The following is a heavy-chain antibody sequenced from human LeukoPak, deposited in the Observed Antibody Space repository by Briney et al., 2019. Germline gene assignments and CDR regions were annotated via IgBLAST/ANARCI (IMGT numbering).Heavy chain of an antibody. V-gene: IGHV4-59*01. D-gene: IGHD2-2*01. CDR1: GGSISSYY. J-gene: IGHJ4*02. CDR2: IYYSGST. CDR3: ARWAPSTSFDY. Sequence: SETLSLTCTVSGGSISSYYWSWIRQPPGKGLEWIGYIYYSGSTNYNPSLKSRVTISVDTSKNQFSLKLSSVTAADTAVYYCARWAPSTSFDYWGQGTLVTVPS.